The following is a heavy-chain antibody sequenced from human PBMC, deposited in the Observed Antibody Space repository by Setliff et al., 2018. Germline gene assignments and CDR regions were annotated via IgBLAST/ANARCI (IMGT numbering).Heavy chain of an antibody. Sequence: PGGSLRLSCAASGFTFSDYDMHWVRQAPGKGLEWVAVTSYDGNNKYYADSVKGRFTISRDNAKNSLYLQMNSLRAEDTAVYYCARAHSSTLSVHDYWGQGTLVTVSS. CDR3: ARAHSSTLSVHDY. CDR1: GFTFSDYD. CDR2: TSYDGNNK. D-gene: IGHD2-2*01. V-gene: IGHV3-30-3*01. J-gene: IGHJ4*02.